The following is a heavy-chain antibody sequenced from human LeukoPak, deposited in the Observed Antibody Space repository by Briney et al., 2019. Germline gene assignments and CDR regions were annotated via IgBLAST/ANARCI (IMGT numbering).Heavy chain of an antibody. D-gene: IGHD5-12*01. CDR1: GYSFTSYW. CDR3: ARGPRGSVDAGPYGFDI. CDR2: IYPGDSDT. V-gene: IGHV5-51*01. Sequence: KPGESLKISCKGSGYSFTSYWIGWVRQMPGKGLEWMGIIYPGDSDTRYSPSFQGQVTISADKSINTAYLQWISLKASDTASDTAMYYCARGPRGSVDAGPYGFDIWGQGTMVTVSS. J-gene: IGHJ3*02.